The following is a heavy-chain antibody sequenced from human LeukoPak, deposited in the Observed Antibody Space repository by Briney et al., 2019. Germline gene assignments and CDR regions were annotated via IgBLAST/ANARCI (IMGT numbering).Heavy chain of an antibody. Sequence: GGSLRLSCVASGFTVSSNYMSWVRQAPGKGLEWVSAISGNGDITYYTDSVKGRFTISRDNSKNTLYLQMNSLRAEDTAIYYCAKVTGGDMITYGGLDYWGQGTLVTVSS. J-gene: IGHJ4*02. CDR1: GFTVSSNY. CDR3: AKVTGGDMITYGGLDY. V-gene: IGHV3-23*01. D-gene: IGHD3-16*01. CDR2: ISGNGDIT.